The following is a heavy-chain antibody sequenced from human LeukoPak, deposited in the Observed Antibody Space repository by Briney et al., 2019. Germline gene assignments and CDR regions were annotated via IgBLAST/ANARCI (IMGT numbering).Heavy chain of an antibody. D-gene: IGHD4-17*01. CDR1: GGSISSSSYY. J-gene: IGHJ4*02. Sequence: SETLSLTCTVSGGSISSSSYYWGWIRQPPGKGLEWIGSIYYSGSTYYNPSLKSRVTISVDTSKNQFSLKLSSVTAADTAVYYCARVFDYGAGRRKDCVYWGQGTLVSVLS. CDR3: ARVFDYGAGRRKDCVY. CDR2: IYYSGST. V-gene: IGHV4-39*07.